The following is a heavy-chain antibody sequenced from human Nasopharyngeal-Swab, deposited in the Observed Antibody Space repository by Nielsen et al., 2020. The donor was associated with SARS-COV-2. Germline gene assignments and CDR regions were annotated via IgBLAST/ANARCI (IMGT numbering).Heavy chain of an antibody. CDR3: ARGGSSFPFDY. CDR1: GFTFSKFY. CDR2: IKQDGSGS. D-gene: IGHD6-13*01. V-gene: IGHV3-7*01. J-gene: IGHJ4*02. Sequence: GESLKISCAASGFTFSKFYMGWVRQAAGKGLEWVANIKQDGSGSYYVDSVKGRFTISRDDANNSLYLQMNSLRAGDTGVYYCARGGSSFPFDYWGPGTLVTVSS.